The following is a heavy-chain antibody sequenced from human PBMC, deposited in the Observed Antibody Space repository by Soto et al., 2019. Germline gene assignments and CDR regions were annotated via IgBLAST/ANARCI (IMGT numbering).Heavy chain of an antibody. CDR2: INDGNGNT. Sequence: QVQLVQSGSEVRKPGASVKVSCKASGYTFTSYAMHWVRQAPGQRLEWMGWINDGNGNTKYSQKFQGRVTITRDTSARTAYLELSSLRSEDTTVSYCARDLGGWTDYWGQGTLFTVSS. D-gene: IGHD6-19*01. CDR1: GYTFTSYA. CDR3: ARDLGGWTDY. V-gene: IGHV1-3*01. J-gene: IGHJ4*02.